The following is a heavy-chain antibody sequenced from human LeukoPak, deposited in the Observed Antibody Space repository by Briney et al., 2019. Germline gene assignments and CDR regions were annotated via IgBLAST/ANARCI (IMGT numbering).Heavy chain of an antibody. Sequence: SQTLSLTCTVSGGSISSGNYYWSWIRQPPGKGLEWIGYIYYSGSTYYNPSLKSRVTISVDTSKNQFSLRLSSVTAADTAVYYCARDPVAAAGIGYGMDVWGQGTTVTVSS. V-gene: IGHV4-30-4*01. J-gene: IGHJ6*02. CDR1: GGSISSGNYY. CDR3: ARDPVAAAGIGYGMDV. D-gene: IGHD6-13*01. CDR2: IYYSGST.